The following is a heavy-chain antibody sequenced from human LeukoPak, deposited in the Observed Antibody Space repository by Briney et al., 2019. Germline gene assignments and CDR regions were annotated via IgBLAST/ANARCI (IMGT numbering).Heavy chain of an antibody. J-gene: IGHJ4*02. Sequence: GGSLRLSCAASGFTLSSYWMHWVRQAPGKGLVWVSRINSDGSSTSYADSVKGRFTISRDNAKNSLYLQMNSLRAEDTALYYCARVKENIAAAGIGDYWGQGTLVTVSS. V-gene: IGHV3-74*01. D-gene: IGHD6-13*01. CDR1: GFTLSSYW. CDR2: INSDGSST. CDR3: ARVKENIAAAGIGDY.